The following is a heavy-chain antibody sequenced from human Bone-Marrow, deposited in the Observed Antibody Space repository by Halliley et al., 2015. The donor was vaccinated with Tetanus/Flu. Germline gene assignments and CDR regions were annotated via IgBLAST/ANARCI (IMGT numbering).Heavy chain of an antibody. D-gene: IGHD5-18*01. CDR3: ARRGLDGYGYFDY. J-gene: IGHJ4*02. CDR2: ISGKGYFT. V-gene: IGHV3-11*06. Sequence: WVSYISGKGYFTKYADSVKGRFTVSRDNAENSLYLQMDSLRAEDTAVYFCARRGLDGYGYFDYWGQGTLVTVSS.